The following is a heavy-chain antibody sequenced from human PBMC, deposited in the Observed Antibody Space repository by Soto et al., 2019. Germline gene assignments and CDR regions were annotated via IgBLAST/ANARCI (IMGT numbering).Heavy chain of an antibody. D-gene: IGHD2-8*01. CDR2: IYSGGST. V-gene: IGHV3-66*01. Sequence: GGSLRLSCAASGFTVSSNYMSWVRQAPGKGLEWVSVIYSGGSTYYADSVKGRFTISRDNSKNTLYLQMNSLRAEDTAVYYCARGENAILPMGYYYYYMDVWGKGTTVTVSS. CDR3: ARGENAILPMGYYYYYMDV. J-gene: IGHJ6*03. CDR1: GFTVSSNY.